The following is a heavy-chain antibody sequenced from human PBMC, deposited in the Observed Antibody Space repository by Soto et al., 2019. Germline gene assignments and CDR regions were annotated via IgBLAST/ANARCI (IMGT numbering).Heavy chain of an antibody. Sequence: QVQLVQSGAEMKEPGSSVKVSCKTSGGTFSSSAISWLRQAPGQGLEWMGGIIPLFRTPDYAQKFQGRVTSAAAESTSPAYMELGSRRSEDTAVYYCARDNDRLQLGGNYYYILDVWGQGTTITVSS. V-gene: IGHV1-69*12. CDR2: IIPLFRTP. D-gene: IGHD4-4*01. J-gene: IGHJ6*02. CDR1: GGTFSSSA. CDR3: ARDNDRLQLGGNYYYILDV.